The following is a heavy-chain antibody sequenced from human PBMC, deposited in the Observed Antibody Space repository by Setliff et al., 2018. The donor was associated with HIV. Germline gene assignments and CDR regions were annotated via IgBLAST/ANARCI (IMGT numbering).Heavy chain of an antibody. CDR2: IYYSGST. CDR3: ARESYDYGDYIGSSSFDY. Sequence: PSETLSLTCTVSAGSIRSSTYYWAWIRQPPGKGLEWIGTIYYSGSTYYNPSLKSRATISRDNSKNTLYLQMNSLRAEDTAVYYCARESYDYGDYIGSSSFDYWGQGTLVTVPQ. D-gene: IGHD4-17*01. J-gene: IGHJ4*02. CDR1: AGSIRSSTYY. V-gene: IGHV4-39*02.